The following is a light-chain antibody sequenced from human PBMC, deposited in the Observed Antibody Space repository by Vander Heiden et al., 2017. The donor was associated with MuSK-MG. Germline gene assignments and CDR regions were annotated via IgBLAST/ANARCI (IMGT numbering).Light chain of an antibody. CDR1: QSISTY. Sequence: DIQMTQSPSSLSASVGARVIITCRASQSISTYLNWFQQTPGKAPKLLIYAALNLQTGVPSRFSGSGSGTDFTLTISRLQPEDFATYFCQQFDITPYTFGQGTKLDIK. CDR3: QQFDITPYT. CDR2: AAL. J-gene: IGKJ2*01. V-gene: IGKV1-39*01.